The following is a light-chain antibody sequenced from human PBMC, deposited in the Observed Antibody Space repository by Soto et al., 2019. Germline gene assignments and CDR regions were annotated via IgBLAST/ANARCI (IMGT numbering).Light chain of an antibody. CDR2: EVV. CDR1: KSDIGVYDF. V-gene: IGLV2-8*01. J-gene: IGLJ1*01. Sequence: QSALTQPPSASGSPGQSVTISCTGTKSDIGVYDFVSWYQHHPGKAPRLIIYEVVQRPSGVPDRFSGSKSGNTASLTVSGLQAADEADYYCLSYADTAYVFGTGTRSPS. CDR3: LSYADTAYV.